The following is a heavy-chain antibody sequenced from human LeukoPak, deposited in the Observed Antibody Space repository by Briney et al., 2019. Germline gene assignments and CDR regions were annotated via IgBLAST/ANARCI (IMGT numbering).Heavy chain of an antibody. CDR3: ARDCPFGPYFRYCSRGYYGMDV. D-gene: IGHD2-2*01. CDR2: IIPIFGIA. CDR1: GGTFSSYA. J-gene: IGHJ6*04. V-gene: IGHV1-69*04. Sequence: ATVKVSCKASGGTFSSYAISWVRQAPGQGLEWMGRIIPIFGIANYAQKFQGRVTITADKSTSTAYMELSSLRSEDTAVYYCARDCPFGPYFRYCSRGYYGMDVWGKGTTVTVSS.